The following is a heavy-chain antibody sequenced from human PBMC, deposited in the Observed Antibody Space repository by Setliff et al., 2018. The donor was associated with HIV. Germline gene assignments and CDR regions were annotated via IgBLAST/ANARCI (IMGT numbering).Heavy chain of an antibody. CDR1: GASFSDSQ. V-gene: IGHV4-34*01. J-gene: IGHJ3*02. CDR2: INHSGST. Sequence: SETLSLTCAVYGASFSDSQWNWISQSQGNGLEWIGEINHSGSTNYNPTLKSRVTMSVDTSKNQFSLKLNSVTAADTAVYYCARYYDSHPAFDIWGQGTMVT. CDR3: ARYYDSHPAFDI. D-gene: IGHD3-16*01.